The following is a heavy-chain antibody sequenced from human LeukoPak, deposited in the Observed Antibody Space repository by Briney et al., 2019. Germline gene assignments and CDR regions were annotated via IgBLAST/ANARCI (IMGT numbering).Heavy chain of an antibody. D-gene: IGHD3-9*01. CDR1: GFTFSSYT. Sequence: KPGGCLRLSCAASGFTFSSYTMNWVRQAPGKGLEWVSSIISSSSYIYYADSVKGRFTISRDNAKNSLYLQMNSLRAEDTAVYYCARDTYDILTGYYKWAFDIWGQGTMVTVSS. CDR3: ARDTYDILTGYYKWAFDI. V-gene: IGHV3-21*06. CDR2: IISSSSYI. J-gene: IGHJ3*02.